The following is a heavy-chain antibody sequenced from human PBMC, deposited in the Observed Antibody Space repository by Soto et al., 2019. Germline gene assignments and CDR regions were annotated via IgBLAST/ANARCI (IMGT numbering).Heavy chain of an antibody. CDR1: GGTFSSYA. V-gene: IGHV1-69*06. CDR3: ARDVLDCGGDCFPGYDAFDI. Sequence: QVQLVQSGAEVKKPGSSVKVSCKASGGTFSSYAISWVRQSPGQGLEWMGGIIPIFGTANYEQKFQGRVTITTDKSTSTDYMELSSMRHEDKAVYYCARDVLDCGGDCFPGYDAFDIWGQGTIVTVSS. D-gene: IGHD2-21*02. CDR2: IIPIFGTA. J-gene: IGHJ3*02.